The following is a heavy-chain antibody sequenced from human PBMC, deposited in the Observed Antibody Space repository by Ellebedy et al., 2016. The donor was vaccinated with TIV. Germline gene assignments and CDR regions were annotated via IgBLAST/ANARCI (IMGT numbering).Heavy chain of an antibody. CDR2: LKSDGSNA. D-gene: IGHD2-15*01. CDR3: ARNRYCSSGDCYAFGY. J-gene: IGHJ4*02. V-gene: IGHV3-74*01. Sequence: GESLKISCAASGFTFNKYWMHWVRQTPGKGLVWVSRLKSDGSNAIYADSVKGRFNIYRDNAKNMLYLQMNSLRSEDTAVYSCARNRYCSSGDCYAFGYWGQGILVTVSS. CDR1: GFTFNKYW.